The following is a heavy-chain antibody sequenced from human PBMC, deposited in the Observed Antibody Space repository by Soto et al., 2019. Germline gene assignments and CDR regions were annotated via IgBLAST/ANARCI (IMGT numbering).Heavy chain of an antibody. CDR3: AHFHSSSWYDNWVDP. V-gene: IGHV2-5*02. D-gene: IGHD6-13*01. Sequence: QITLKESGPTLVKPTQTLTLTCTFSGFSLSTSGVGVGWIGQPPGKALEWLALIYWDDDKRYSPSLKSRLTITKDTSKNQVVLTMTNMDPLDTATYYCAHFHSSSWYDNWVDPSGQGTLVTVSS. CDR2: IYWDDDK. CDR1: GFSLSTSGVG. J-gene: IGHJ5*02.